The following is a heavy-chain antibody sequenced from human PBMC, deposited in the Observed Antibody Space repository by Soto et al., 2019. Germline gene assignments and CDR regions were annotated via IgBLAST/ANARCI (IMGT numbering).Heavy chain of an antibody. Sequence: ASVKVSCKASGYSFTDYHIHWVRQAPGQGLEWLGRINPKSGGTSTAQKFQGWVTMTRDRSISTVYMELTRLRSDDTAVYFCARGHSTDCSNGVCSFFYNHEMDVWGQGTTVTVTS. CDR1: GYSFTDYH. CDR3: ARGHSTDCSNGVCSFFYNHEMDV. CDR2: INPKSGGT. V-gene: IGHV1-2*04. D-gene: IGHD2-8*01. J-gene: IGHJ6*02.